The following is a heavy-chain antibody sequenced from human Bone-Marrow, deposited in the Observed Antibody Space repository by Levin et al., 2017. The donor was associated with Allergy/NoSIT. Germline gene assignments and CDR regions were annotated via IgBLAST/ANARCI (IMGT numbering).Heavy chain of an antibody. D-gene: IGHD2-21*02. Sequence: GGSLRLSCVGSGFTFMDYYMMWIRQAPGKGLEWIAYMTSCGKTIYYADSVRGRFTISSDNSERSLFLDMNSVRVEDTAVYFCARVAIAYCDADCDFLDYWGQGAMVNVAS. CDR2: MTSCGKTI. V-gene: IGHV3-11*01. J-gene: IGHJ4*02. CDR3: ARVAIAYCDADCDFLDY. CDR1: GFTFMDYY.